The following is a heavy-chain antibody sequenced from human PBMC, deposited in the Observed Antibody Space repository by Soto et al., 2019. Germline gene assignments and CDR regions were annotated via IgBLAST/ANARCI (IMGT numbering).Heavy chain of an antibody. D-gene: IGHD5-12*01. Sequence: SETPSLTCTVSGGSINSGGYYWSWIRQHPGKGLEWIGYIYHSGSTFYNPSLKSRITISVDTFKNQFSLKLSSVTAADTAVYFCAREVGYSANDLGYYFDYWGQGTLVTVS. CDR3: AREVGYSANDLGYYFDY. V-gene: IGHV4-31*03. CDR1: GGSINSGGYY. CDR2: IYHSGST. J-gene: IGHJ4*02.